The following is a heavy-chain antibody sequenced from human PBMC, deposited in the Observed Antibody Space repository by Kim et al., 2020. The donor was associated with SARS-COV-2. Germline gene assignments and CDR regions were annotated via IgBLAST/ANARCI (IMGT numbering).Heavy chain of an antibody. Sequence: SETLSLTCAVYGGSFSGYYWSWIRQPPGKGLEWIGEINHSGSTNYNPSLKSRVTISVDTSKNQFSLKLSSVTAADTAVYYCAINGWDRGYWGQGTLVTVSS. J-gene: IGHJ4*02. CDR3: AINGWDRGY. D-gene: IGHD6-19*01. CDR1: GGSFSGYY. V-gene: IGHV4-34*01. CDR2: INHSGST.